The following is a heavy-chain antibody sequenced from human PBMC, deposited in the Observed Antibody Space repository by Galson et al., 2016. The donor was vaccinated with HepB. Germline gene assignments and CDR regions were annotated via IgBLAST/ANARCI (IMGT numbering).Heavy chain of an antibody. D-gene: IGHD2/OR15-2a*01. Sequence: QSGAEVKKPGESLKISCKGSGYKFTNYWIAWVRQMPGKGLEWMGITYCGDSDTRYSPSFQGQVTISADKSINTAYLQWSSLKASDTAMYYCAGRGYNTTGDDDYWGQGTLVTVSS. CDR3: AGRGYNTTGDDDY. V-gene: IGHV5-51*01. CDR2: TYCGDSDT. J-gene: IGHJ4*02. CDR1: GYKFTNYW.